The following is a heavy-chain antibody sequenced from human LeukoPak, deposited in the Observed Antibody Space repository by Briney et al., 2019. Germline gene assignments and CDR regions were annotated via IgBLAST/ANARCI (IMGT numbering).Heavy chain of an antibody. Sequence: GGSLRLSCAASGFTFSSYGMHWVRQAPGKGLEWVAVISYDGSNKYYADSVKGRFTISRDNAKNSLFLQMNSLRAEDTAAYYCATSRGYNSGYRALELPPSPIDWGQGTLVTVSS. CDR1: GFTFSSYG. V-gene: IGHV3-30*03. D-gene: IGHD5-18*01. CDR2: ISYDGSNK. CDR3: ATSRGYNSGYRALELPPSPID. J-gene: IGHJ4*02.